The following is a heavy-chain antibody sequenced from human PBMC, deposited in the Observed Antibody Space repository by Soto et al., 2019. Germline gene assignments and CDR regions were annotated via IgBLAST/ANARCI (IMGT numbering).Heavy chain of an antibody. J-gene: IGHJ5*02. CDR1: RDTFTSYY. CDR2: INPHGGST. V-gene: IGHV1-46*01. CDR3: ARSSGGNFGIIIEGTNWFAP. Sequence: ASVNGSCKSPRDTFTSYYINWVRRAPGQGLECMGVINPHGGSTAYAQKFKGRVTLTRDTSASTVYMEVSSLTSEDTAMYYCARSSGGNFGIIIEGTNWFAPWGQGTLVTVSS. D-gene: IGHD1-26*01.